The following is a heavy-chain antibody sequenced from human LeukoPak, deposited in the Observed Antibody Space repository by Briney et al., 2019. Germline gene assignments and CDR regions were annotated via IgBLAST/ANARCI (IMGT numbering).Heavy chain of an antibody. V-gene: IGHV3-9*03. CDR2: ISWNSGSI. CDR1: GFTFDDYA. D-gene: IGHD2-15*01. Sequence: PGRSLRLSCAASGFTFDDYAMHWVRQAPGKGLEWVSGISWNSGSIGYADSVKGRFTISRDNAKNSLYLQMNSLRAEDMALYYCAKGYCSGGSCFIFDYWGQGTLVTVSS. CDR3: AKGYCSGGSCFIFDY. J-gene: IGHJ4*02.